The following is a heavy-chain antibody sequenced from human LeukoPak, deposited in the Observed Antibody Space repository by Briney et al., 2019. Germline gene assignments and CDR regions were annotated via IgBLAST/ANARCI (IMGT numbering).Heavy chain of an antibody. V-gene: IGHV3-30*02. J-gene: IGHJ4*02. CDR2: IRYDGSNK. CDR3: ARRKGYSSSHFDY. CDR1: GFTFSSYG. D-gene: IGHD6-6*01. Sequence: GGSLRLSCAASGFTFSSYGIHWVRQAPGKGLEWVAFIRYDGSNKYYADSVKGRFTISRDNAKNSLYLQMNSLRAEDTAVYYCARRKGYSSSHFDYWGQGTLVTVSS.